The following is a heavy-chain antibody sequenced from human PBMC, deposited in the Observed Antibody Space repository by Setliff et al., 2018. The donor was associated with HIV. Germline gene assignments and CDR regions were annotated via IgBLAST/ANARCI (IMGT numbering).Heavy chain of an antibody. CDR2: ISGSGGST. Sequence: HPGGSLRLSCAASGFTFSSSGMHWVRQAPGKGLEWVSVISGSGGSTFYADSVKGRFTISRDSSNNTVYLQMSSLRGEDTAVYYCARDIGDVPERTVFDVWGQGEMVTVSS. CDR3: ARDIGDVPERTVFDV. D-gene: IGHD2-21*01. J-gene: IGHJ3*01. CDR1: GFTFSSSG. V-gene: IGHV3-NL1*01.